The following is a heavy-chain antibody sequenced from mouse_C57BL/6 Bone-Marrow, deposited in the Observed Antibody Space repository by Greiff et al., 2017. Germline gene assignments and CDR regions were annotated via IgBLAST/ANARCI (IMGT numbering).Heavy chain of an antibody. J-gene: IGHJ1*03. CDR2: IWSGGST. CDR3: AMGPCYGSSPYWYFDV. CDR1: GFSLTSYG. Sequence: VQLQQSGPGLVQPSQSLSITCTVSGFSLTSYGVHWVRQSPGKGLEWLGVIWSGGSTDYNAAFMSSLSITKDNSKRQVFFKMNSLQADDTAIYYRAMGPCYGSSPYWYFDVWGTGTTVTVSS. V-gene: IGHV2-5*01. D-gene: IGHD1-1*01.